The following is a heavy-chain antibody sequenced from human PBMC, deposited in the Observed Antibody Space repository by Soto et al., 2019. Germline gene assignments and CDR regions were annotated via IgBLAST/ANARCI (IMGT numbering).Heavy chain of an antibody. CDR1: GGSISSSSYY. D-gene: IGHD3-22*01. CDR3: AREGLGRGRYESSGDFDY. J-gene: IGHJ4*02. Sequence: SGTLSLTCTVSGGSISSSSYYWSWIRQPPGKGLEWIGYIFFSGGTNYNPSLKSRVTISVDTSKNQFSLKLSSVTAADTAVYYCAREGLGRGRYESSGDFDYWGQGTLVTVSS. CDR2: IFFSGGT. V-gene: IGHV4-61*05.